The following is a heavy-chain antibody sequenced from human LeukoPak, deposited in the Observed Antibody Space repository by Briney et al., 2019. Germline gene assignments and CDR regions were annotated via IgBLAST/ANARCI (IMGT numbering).Heavy chain of an antibody. CDR1: GFTFSNYG. J-gene: IGHJ4*02. CDR3: AKSELNWNYDTFHY. V-gene: IGHV3-23*01. Sequence: GGSLRLSCVVSGFTFSNYGMSWVRQAPGKGLEWVSAISGSGGSTYYADSVKGRFTISRDNSKNTLYLQMNSLRAEDTAVYYCAKSELNWNYDTFHYWGQGTLVTVSS. CDR2: ISGSGGST. D-gene: IGHD1-7*01.